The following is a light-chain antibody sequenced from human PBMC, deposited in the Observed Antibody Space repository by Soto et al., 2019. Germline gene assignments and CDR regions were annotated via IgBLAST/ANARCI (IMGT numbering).Light chain of an antibody. Sequence: QSVLTQPASVAGSPGQSITISCTGTSNDVGGYNYVSWYQQHPGKAPKLMIYDVSNRPSGVSDRFSGSKSDNTASLTISGLRAEYEADYYCSSYRTSSTQVFGTGTKLTVL. CDR2: DVS. V-gene: IGLV2-14*03. CDR3: SSYRTSSTQV. J-gene: IGLJ1*01. CDR1: SNDVGGYNY.